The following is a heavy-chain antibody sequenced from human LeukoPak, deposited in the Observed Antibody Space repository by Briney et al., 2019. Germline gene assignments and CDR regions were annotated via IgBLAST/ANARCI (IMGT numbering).Heavy chain of an antibody. CDR2: INPNSGGT. CDR3: ARVRSVVGGTIGY. J-gene: IGHJ4*02. CDR1: GYSFSDFY. V-gene: IGHV1-2*02. D-gene: IGHD2-15*01. Sequence: GASVKVSCKASGYSFSDFYMHWVRQAPGQGLEWMGWINPNSGGTDHAQKFQGRVTMTRDTSISTAYMALSSLRSDDTAVYYCARVRSVVGGTIGYWGQGTLVTVSS.